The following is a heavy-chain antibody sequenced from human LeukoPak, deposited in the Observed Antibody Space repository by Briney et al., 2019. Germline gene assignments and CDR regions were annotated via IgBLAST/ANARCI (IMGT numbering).Heavy chain of an antibody. CDR2: INSDGSST. CDR3: AELGITMIGGV. J-gene: IGHJ6*04. Sequence: GGSLRLSCAASGFTFSSYWMHWVRQAPGKGLVWVSRINSDGSSTSYADSVKGRFTISRDNAKNTLYLQMNSLRAEDTAVHYCAELGITMIGGVWGKGTTVTISS. D-gene: IGHD3-10*02. V-gene: IGHV3-74*01. CDR1: GFTFSSYW.